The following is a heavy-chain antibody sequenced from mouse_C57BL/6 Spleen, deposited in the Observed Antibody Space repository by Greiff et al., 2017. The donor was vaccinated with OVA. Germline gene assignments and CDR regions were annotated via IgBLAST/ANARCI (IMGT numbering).Heavy chain of an antibody. D-gene: IGHD1-1*01. Sequence: EVQLQQSGPELVKPGASVKISCKASGYTFTDYYMNWVKQSHGKSLEWIGDINPNNGGTSYNQKFKGKATLTVDKSSSTAYMALRSLTSEDSAVYYCAKGDGSSFFDYWGQGTTLTVSS. CDR3: AKGDGSSFFDY. V-gene: IGHV1-26*01. J-gene: IGHJ2*01. CDR1: GYTFTDYY. CDR2: INPNNGGT.